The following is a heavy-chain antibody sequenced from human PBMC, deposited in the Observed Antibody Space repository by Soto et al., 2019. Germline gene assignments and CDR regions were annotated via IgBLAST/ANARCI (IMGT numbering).Heavy chain of an antibody. CDR1: GGSISSGGYY. CDR2: IYYSGST. D-gene: IGHD1-20*01. J-gene: IGHJ5*02. CDR3: ASVGGINLFDP. V-gene: IGHV4-31*03. Sequence: QVQLQESGPGLVKPSQTLSLTCTVSGGSISSGGYYWSWIRQHPGKGLEWIGYIYYSGSTYYNPSHKSRVTIVDDASKNLFSRRRSSVTAADAAVYYCASVGGINLFDPWGQGTLVTVSS.